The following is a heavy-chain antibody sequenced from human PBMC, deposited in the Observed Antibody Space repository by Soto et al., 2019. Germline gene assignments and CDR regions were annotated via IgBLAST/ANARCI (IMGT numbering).Heavy chain of an antibody. Sequence: EVQLVESGGGLVKPGGSLRLSCAASGFTLSNAWLNWVRQAPGKGLEWVGRIRRKSDGGTTDNAAYVRGRFTISRDDSKNMLYLQMNSLKSADTAVYFCSTSATYYYESSGYPEAWDIGGQGTMVTVSS. CDR3: STSATYYYESSGYPEAWDI. J-gene: IGHJ3*02. CDR2: IRRKSDGGTT. D-gene: IGHD3-22*01. CDR1: GFTLSNAW. V-gene: IGHV3-15*07.